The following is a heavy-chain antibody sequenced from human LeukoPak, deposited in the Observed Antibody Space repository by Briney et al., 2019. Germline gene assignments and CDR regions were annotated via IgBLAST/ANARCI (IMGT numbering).Heavy chain of an antibody. V-gene: IGHV3-66*01. Sequence: GGSLRLSCAASGFTLSDNYMSWVRQAPGKGLEWVSVIYRGGSTYYADSVKGRFTISTDNSKNTLYLQMNSLRAEDTAVYYCARGDGYNFFFNWGQGTLVTVSS. J-gene: IGHJ4*02. CDR2: IYRGGST. CDR1: GFTLSDNY. CDR3: ARGDGYNFFFN. D-gene: IGHD5-24*01.